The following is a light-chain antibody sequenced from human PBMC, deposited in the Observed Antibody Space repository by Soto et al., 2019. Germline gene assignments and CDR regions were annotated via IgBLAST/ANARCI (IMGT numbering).Light chain of an antibody. V-gene: IGLV2-14*01. CDR3: NSHTSGDFRV. CDR1: NSDIGRYNH. CDR2: EVT. J-gene: IGLJ1*01. Sequence: QSALTQPASVSGSPGQSITISCTGTNSDIGRYNHVSWYQHHPGKAPKLIIYEVTIRPSGVSDRFSGSKSGYTASLTISGLQAEDEADYYCNSHTSGDFRVFGTGTKLTVL.